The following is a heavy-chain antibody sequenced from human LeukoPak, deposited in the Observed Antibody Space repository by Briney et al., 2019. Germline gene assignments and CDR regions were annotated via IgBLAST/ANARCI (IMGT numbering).Heavy chain of an antibody. D-gene: IGHD3-16*01. V-gene: IGHV3-7*03. CDR2: IKQDGSQT. CDR3: AKVGDSPARGMDIWGQGSAV. CDR1: GFTFSSYW. J-gene: IGHJ6*02. Sequence: GGSLRLSCAASGFTFSSYWMSWVRQAPGKGLEWVANIKQDGSQTYYVDSVKGRFTISRDNSRNTLYLQMNSLRAEDTAAYYCAKVGDSPARGMDIWGQGSAVWGQGTTVTVSS.